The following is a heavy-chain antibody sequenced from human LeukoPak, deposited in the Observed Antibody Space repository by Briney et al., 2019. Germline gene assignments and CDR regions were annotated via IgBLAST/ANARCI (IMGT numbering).Heavy chain of an antibody. D-gene: IGHD2-2*02. V-gene: IGHV4-39*07. CDR1: GGSISSSSYY. CDR3: ARDNVDCSSTSCYRISDY. CDR2: IYYSGST. Sequence: SETLSLTCTVSGGSISSSSYYWGWIRQPPGKGLEWIGSIYYSGSTYYNPSLKSRVTISVDTSKNQFSLKLSSVTAADTAVYYCARDNVDCSSTSCYRISDYWGQGTLVTVSS. J-gene: IGHJ4*02.